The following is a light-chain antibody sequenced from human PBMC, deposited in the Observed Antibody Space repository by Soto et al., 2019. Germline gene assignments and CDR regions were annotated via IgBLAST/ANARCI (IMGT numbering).Light chain of an antibody. V-gene: IGLV2-11*01. CDR1: SSDVGGYSY. CDR2: DVT. J-gene: IGLJ1*01. Sequence: QSALTQPHSVSGSPGQSVTISCTGTSSDVGGYSYVSWYQQHPGKAPELIIYDVTERPSGVPDRFSGSKSGNTASLTISGLQAEDEADYYCCSYTGSDYYLLGIGTKVTGL. CDR3: CSYTGSDYYL.